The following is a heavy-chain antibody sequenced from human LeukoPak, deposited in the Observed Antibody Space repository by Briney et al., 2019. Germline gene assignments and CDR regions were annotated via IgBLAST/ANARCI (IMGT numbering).Heavy chain of an antibody. CDR1: GGSISSSSDY. V-gene: IGHV4-39*01. D-gene: IGHD4-17*01. Sequence: PSETLSLTCTVSGGSISSSSDYWGWIRQPPGKGLEWIGSLYYSGSTYYNPSLKSRVTISVDTSKNQFSLKLSSVTAADTAVYYCARSARDYAWFDPWGQGTLVTVSS. J-gene: IGHJ5*02. CDR2: LYYSGST. CDR3: ARSARDYAWFDP.